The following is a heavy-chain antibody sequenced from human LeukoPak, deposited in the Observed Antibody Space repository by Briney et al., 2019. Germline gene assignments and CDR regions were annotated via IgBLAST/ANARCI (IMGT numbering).Heavy chain of an antibody. D-gene: IGHD1-26*01. CDR1: GFTFSTYS. V-gene: IGHV3-21*01. J-gene: IGHJ4*02. Sequence: PGGSLRLSCAASGFTFSTYSMNWVRQAPWKGLEWVSSISSSRSYIYYADSVKGRFTTSRHNPKNSLYLQMNSLRAEDTAVYYCAMEGYSGKYPAYWGQGTLVTVSS. CDR2: ISSSRSYI. CDR3: AMEGYSGKYPAY.